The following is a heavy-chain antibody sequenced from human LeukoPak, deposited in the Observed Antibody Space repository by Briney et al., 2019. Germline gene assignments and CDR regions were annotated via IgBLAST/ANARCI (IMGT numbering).Heavy chain of an antibody. CDR1: GYTFTGYY. J-gene: IGHJ4*02. Sequence: ASVKVSCKASGYTFTGYYMHWVRQAPGQGLEWMGYIYPNSGATKYAQKFQGRVTMTRDTSINTAYMELSRLTSDDTAVHYCGTLLSNGPFDYWGQGTLVTVSS. CDR3: GTLLSNGPFDY. V-gene: IGHV1-2*02. CDR2: IYPNSGAT.